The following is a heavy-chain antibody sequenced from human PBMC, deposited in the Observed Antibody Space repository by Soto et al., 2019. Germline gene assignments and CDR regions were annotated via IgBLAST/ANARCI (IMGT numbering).Heavy chain of an antibody. CDR1: GFTFSNYI. CDR2: VSSRSSYI. J-gene: IGHJ3*02. CDR3: ARVPGRYCTGGTCYLDAFDI. V-gene: IGHV3-21*01. D-gene: IGHD2-15*01. Sequence: GGSLRLSCAASGFTFSNYIMSWIRQAPGKGLEWVSSVSSRSSYIFYADSVKGRFTISRDNAKNSLYLQMNSLRAEDTSVYYCARVPGRYCTGGTCYLDAFDIWGQGTMVTV.